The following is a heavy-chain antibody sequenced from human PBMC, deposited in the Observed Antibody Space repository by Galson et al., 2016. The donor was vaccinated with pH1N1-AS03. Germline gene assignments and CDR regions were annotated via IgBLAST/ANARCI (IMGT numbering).Heavy chain of an antibody. V-gene: IGHV1-69*05. CDR1: GGTFRSYA. J-gene: IGHJ4*02. D-gene: IGHD1-26*01. CDR2: IIPIFGSA. CDR3: AGNLVGAAPY. Sequence: SVKVSCKASGGTFRSYAISWVRQAPGQGLEWMGGIIPIFGSANYAQKFQGRVTTTTDESTSTTYMELSSLRSEDTAVYYCAGNLVGAAPYWGQGTLVTVSS.